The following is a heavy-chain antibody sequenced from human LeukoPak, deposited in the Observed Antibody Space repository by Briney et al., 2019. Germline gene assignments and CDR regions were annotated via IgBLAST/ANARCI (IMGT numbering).Heavy chain of an antibody. CDR1: GFTFSSYA. CDR2: ISGSGGST. CDR3: AKDRRGWVPMFYFDY. Sequence: GGSLRLSCAASGFTFSSYAMSWVRQAPGKGLEWVSAISGSGGSTYYADAVKGRFTISRDNSKNTLYLQMNSLRAEDTAVYYCAKDRRGWVPMFYFDYWGQGTLVTVSS. D-gene: IGHD3-10*02. V-gene: IGHV3-23*01. J-gene: IGHJ4*02.